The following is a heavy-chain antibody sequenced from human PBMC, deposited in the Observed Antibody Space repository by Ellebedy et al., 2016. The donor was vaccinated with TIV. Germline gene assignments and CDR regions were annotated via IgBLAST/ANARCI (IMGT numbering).Heavy chain of an antibody. CDR2: IYHSGST. CDR3: ARGRYFDWLGGDYSGYFDY. J-gene: IGHJ4*02. D-gene: IGHD3-9*01. Sequence: SETLSLTXTVSGGSIRGYYWSWIRQSPGKGLELIGYIYHSGSTSYNPSFKSRVTISVDRSKNQFSLKLSSVTAADTAVYYCARGRYFDWLGGDYSGYFDYWGQGTLVTVSS. V-gene: IGHV4-59*12. CDR1: GGSIRGYY.